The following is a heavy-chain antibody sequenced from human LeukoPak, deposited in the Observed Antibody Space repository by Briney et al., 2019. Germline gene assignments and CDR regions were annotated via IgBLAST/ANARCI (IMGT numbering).Heavy chain of an antibody. Sequence: PGGSLRLSCAASGFTFDDYGMSWVRQAPGKGLEWVSGINWNGGSTGYADSVKGRFTISRDNAKNSLYLQMNSLRAEDTAVYYCARPNLYSTSLDAFDIWGQGTMVTVSS. D-gene: IGHD2-8*01. CDR2: INWNGGST. CDR1: GFTFDDYG. CDR3: ARPNLYSTSLDAFDI. V-gene: IGHV3-20*04. J-gene: IGHJ3*02.